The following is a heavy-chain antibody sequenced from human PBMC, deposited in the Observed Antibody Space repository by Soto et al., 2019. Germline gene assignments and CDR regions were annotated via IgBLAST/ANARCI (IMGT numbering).Heavy chain of an antibody. CDR2: ISYDGTNK. CDR1: GFIFGSYG. J-gene: IGHJ4*02. D-gene: IGHD4-17*01. CDR3: AQVPRYTVTPPDDY. Sequence: QVQLVESGGGVVQPGRSLRLSCVASGFIFGSYGMHWVRQAPGEGLEWVAVISYDGTNKYYADSVKGRFTISRDNSKNTLWRQMNSLRAEDTAAYYCAQVPRYTVTPPDDYWGQGTLVTVSS. V-gene: IGHV3-30*18.